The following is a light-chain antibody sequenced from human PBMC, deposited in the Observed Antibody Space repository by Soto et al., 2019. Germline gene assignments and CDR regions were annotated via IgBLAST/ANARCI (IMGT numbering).Light chain of an antibody. CDR1: QDIGND. CDR2: AES. J-gene: IGKJ1*01. V-gene: IGKV1-6*02. CDR3: LQDYTSPWT. Sequence: IQMTQSPSSLSASVRDRVTINCRASQDIGNDFGWYQQNPGKAPYLLIYAESSLRSGVPSRFSGSGSGTHFTLTINSLQAEDSSPYFCLQDYTSPWTFGQGTEVEIK.